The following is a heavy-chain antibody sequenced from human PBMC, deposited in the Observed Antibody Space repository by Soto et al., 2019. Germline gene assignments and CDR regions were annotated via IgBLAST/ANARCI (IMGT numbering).Heavy chain of an antibody. CDR2: ISSDGDIT. V-gene: IGHV3-64D*06. D-gene: IGHD3-9*01. CDR3: VKVSTFYDILTGYYSTNFFDP. CDR1: GFTFSECS. J-gene: IGHJ5*02. Sequence: PGGSLRLSCSASGFTFSECSMHWVRQAPGKGLQYVSTISSDGDITYYADSVKGRFTISRDNSKNTLYLQMNSLRPEDTAVYYCVKVSTFYDILTGYYSTNFFDPWGQGTLVTVSS.